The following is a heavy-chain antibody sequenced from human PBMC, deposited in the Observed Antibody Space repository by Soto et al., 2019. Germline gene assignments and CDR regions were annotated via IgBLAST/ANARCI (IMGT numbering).Heavy chain of an antibody. CDR3: ARDYDSSGYPRYYFDY. J-gene: IGHJ4*02. V-gene: IGHV3-30*03. D-gene: IGHD3-22*01. CDR2: ISYDGSNI. Sequence: GGSLRLSCAASGFTFSSYGMHWVRQAPGKGLEWVAAISYDGSNIYYADSVKGRFTISRDNSKNTLYLQMNSLRAEDTAVYYCARDYDSSGYPRYYFDYWGQGTLVTVSS. CDR1: GFTFSSYG.